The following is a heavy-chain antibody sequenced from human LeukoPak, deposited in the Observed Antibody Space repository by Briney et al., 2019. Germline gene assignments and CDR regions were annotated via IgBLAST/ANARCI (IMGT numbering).Heavy chain of an antibody. CDR3: ARGKQGRGAFDI. Sequence: SETLSLTCIVSGGSISSYYWSWIRQPPGKGLEWIGYISRSGSTNYNPSLKSRVTISVDTSKNQFSLKLSSVTAADTAVYYCARGKQGRGAFDIWGQGTMVTVSS. D-gene: IGHD3-10*01. V-gene: IGHV4-59*01. CDR1: GGSISSYY. CDR2: ISRSGST. J-gene: IGHJ3*02.